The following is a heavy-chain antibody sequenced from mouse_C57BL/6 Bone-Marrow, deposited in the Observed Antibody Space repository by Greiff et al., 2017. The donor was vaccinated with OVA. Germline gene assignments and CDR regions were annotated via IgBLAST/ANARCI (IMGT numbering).Heavy chain of an antibody. Sequence: EVQLQQSGAELVRPGASVKLSCTASGFTIKDDSMHWVKQRPEQGLEWIGWIDPENGDTEYASKFQGKATITADTSSNTAYLQLSSLTSEDTAFDYCTAYYGSSYWGRGTTLTVTA. CDR3: TAYYGSSY. J-gene: IGHJ2*01. V-gene: IGHV14-4*01. D-gene: IGHD1-1*01. CDR1: GFTIKDDS. CDR2: IDPENGDT.